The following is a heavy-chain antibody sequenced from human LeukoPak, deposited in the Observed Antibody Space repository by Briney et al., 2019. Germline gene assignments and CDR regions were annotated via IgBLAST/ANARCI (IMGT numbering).Heavy chain of an antibody. Sequence: PSETLSLTCTVSDDSITNYWSWIRQPPGKGLEWIGYIYYSGSTNYNPSLKSRVTISVDTSKNQFSLKLNSVTAADTAVYYCARVSWFPGTSYYFMDVWGKGTTVTVSS. CDR1: DDSITNY. CDR2: IYYSGST. J-gene: IGHJ6*03. D-gene: IGHD1-1*01. CDR3: ARVSWFPGTSYYFMDV. V-gene: IGHV4-59*01.